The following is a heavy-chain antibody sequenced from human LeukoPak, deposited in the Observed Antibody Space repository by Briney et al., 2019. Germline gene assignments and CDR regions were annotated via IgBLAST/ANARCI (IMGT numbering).Heavy chain of an antibody. Sequence: SETLSLTCAVYGGSFSGYYWSWIRQPPGKGLEWIGEINHSGSTNYNPTLKSRVTISVDKSKNQFSLKLSSVTAADTAVYYCARGKGWYDYVWGSYRYSFDYWGQGTLVTVSS. CDR2: INHSGST. V-gene: IGHV4-34*01. D-gene: IGHD3-16*02. CDR1: GGSFSGYY. CDR3: ARGKGWYDYVWGSYRYSFDY. J-gene: IGHJ4*02.